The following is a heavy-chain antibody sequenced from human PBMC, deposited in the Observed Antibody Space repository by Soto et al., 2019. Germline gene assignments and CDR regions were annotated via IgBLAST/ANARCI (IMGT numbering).Heavy chain of an antibody. CDR1: EFPFSTTD. CDR3: VKNSGWFNT. V-gene: IGHV3-23*01. Sequence: QVMQSGGGLIQPGGSLRLACTASEFPFSTTDMSWVRQAPGKGLEWVATIFGSGETTYYADSVRGRLTVSRDNFKNTVYLQMNSLRADDTALYYCVKNSGWFNTWGQGALVIVSS. D-gene: IGHD3-10*01. J-gene: IGHJ5*02. CDR2: IFGSGETT.